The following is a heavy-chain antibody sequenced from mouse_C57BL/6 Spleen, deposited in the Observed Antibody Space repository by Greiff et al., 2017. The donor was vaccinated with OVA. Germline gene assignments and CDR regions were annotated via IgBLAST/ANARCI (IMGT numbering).Heavy chain of an antibody. Sequence: QVQLKESGAELVRPGTSVKVSCKASGYAFTNYLMEWVKQRPGKGLEWIGVINPGSGGTNYNENFKGKATLTADKSSSTAYMQLSSLKSEDSAVYFCARSATGYYYAMDYWGQGTSVTVSS. CDR1: GYAFTNYL. D-gene: IGHD1-1*01. V-gene: IGHV1-54*01. CDR2: INPGSGGT. CDR3: ARSATGYYYAMDY. J-gene: IGHJ4*01.